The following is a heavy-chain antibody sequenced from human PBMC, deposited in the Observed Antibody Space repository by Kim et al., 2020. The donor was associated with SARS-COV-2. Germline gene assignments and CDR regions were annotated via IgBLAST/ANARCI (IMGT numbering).Heavy chain of an antibody. CDR1: GFTFSSYG. V-gene: IGHV3-33*01. CDR2: IWYDGSNK. Sequence: GGSLRLSCAASGFTFSSYGMHWVRQAPGKGLEWVAVIWYDGSNKYYADSVKGRFTISRDNSKNTLYLQMNSLRAGDTAVYYCARGGRSGGMDVWGQGTTVTVSS. J-gene: IGHJ6*02. D-gene: IGHD3-16*01. CDR3: ARGGRSGGMDV.